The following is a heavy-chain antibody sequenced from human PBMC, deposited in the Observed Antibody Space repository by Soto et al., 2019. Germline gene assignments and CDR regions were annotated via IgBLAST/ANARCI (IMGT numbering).Heavy chain of an antibody. J-gene: IGHJ5*02. CDR1: GGSISSYY. Sequence: QVQLQESGPGLVKPSETLSLTCTVSGGSISSYYWSWIRQPPGKGLEWIGYIYYSGSTNYNPSLKSRVTISVDTSKNHFSLKLSSVTAADTAVYYCARVPNSSGWYRGGNWFDPWGQGTLVTVSS. CDR2: IYYSGST. V-gene: IGHV4-59*01. D-gene: IGHD6-19*01. CDR3: ARVPNSSGWYRGGNWFDP.